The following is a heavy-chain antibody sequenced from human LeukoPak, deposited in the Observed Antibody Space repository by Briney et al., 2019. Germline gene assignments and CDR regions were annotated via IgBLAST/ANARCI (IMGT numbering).Heavy chain of an antibody. Sequence: PSETLSLTCTVSGYSISSGYYWGWIRQPPGKGLEWIATIYHTGITYYNPSLKSRVTISVDTSKNQFSLKLSSVTAADTAVYYCARDTRLRWFGKLDAFDIWGQGTMVTVSS. J-gene: IGHJ3*02. V-gene: IGHV4-38-2*02. CDR2: IYHTGIT. CDR3: ARDTRLRWFGKLDAFDI. D-gene: IGHD3-10*01. CDR1: GYSISSGYY.